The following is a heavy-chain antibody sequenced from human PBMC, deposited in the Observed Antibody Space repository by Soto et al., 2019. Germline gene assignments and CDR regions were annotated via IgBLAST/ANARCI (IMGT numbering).Heavy chain of an antibody. CDR3: ARMGSSWPYDFDY. J-gene: IGHJ4*02. CDR1: GGSFSAYY. D-gene: IGHD6-13*01. V-gene: IGHV4-34*01. Sequence: SETLSLTCTVYGGSFSAYYWSWIRQSPGKGLECIGEINHFGSTNSNPSLKSRVTMSVDTSKNQFSLKLSPVTAADTAVYYCARMGSSWPYDFDYWGQGTPVTVSS. CDR2: INHFGST.